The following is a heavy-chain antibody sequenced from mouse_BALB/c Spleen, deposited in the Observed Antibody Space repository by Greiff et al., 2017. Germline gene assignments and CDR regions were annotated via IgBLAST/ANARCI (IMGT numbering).Heavy chain of an antibody. CDR1: GFTFSSFG. CDR3: ARLHYYGYYAMDY. V-gene: IGHV5-17*02. Sequence: DVHLVESGGGLVQPGGSRKLSCAASGFTFSSFGMHWVRQAPEKGLEWVAYISSGSSTIYYADTVKGRFTISRDNPKNTLFLQMTSLRSEDTAMYYCARLHYYGYYAMDYWGQGTSVTVSS. D-gene: IGHD1-2*01. CDR2: ISSGSSTI. J-gene: IGHJ4*01.